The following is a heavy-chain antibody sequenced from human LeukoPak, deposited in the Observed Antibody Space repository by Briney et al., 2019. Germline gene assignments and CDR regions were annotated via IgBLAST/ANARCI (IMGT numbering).Heavy chain of an antibody. D-gene: IGHD3-10*01. Sequence: PGGSLRLSCAASGFPFSNDWMSWIRQAPGKGLEWVAHIKSKTAGGNSAYAAHGQGSFSNLRDYSDNTLYLQMNGLNTEDTAVYYCSTVSPYYGSGTTSPDSWGQGTLVVVSS. CDR1: GFPFSNDW. J-gene: IGHJ4*02. CDR2: IKSKTAGGNS. CDR3: STVSPYYGSGTTSPDS. V-gene: IGHV3-15*01.